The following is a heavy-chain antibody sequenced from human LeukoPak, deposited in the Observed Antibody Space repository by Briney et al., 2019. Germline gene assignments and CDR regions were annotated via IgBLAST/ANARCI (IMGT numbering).Heavy chain of an antibody. D-gene: IGHD5-18*01. J-gene: IGHJ5*02. CDR3: APRGDIEHSYVYGKWFDP. Sequence: SETLSLTCAVYGGSFSAYYWTWIRQPPGKGLEWIGEINHSGSSNYNSSLRGRVTISVDTSYKQFSLRLSSVTAADTAVYYCAPRGDIEHSYVYGKWFDPWGQGTRVTVSS. CDR2: INHSGSS. V-gene: IGHV4-34*01. CDR1: GGSFSAYY.